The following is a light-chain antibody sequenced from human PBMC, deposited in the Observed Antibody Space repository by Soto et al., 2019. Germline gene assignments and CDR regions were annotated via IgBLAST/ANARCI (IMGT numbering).Light chain of an antibody. CDR3: AAWDDSLNAFYV. CDR2: SND. CDR1: SSNIGKNT. Sequence: QSVLTQPPSASGIPGQRGSVSCSGSSSNIGKNTVNWYQHLPGTAPKLLIYSNDQRPSGVPDRFSGSKSGTSASLAISGLQSEDEADYYCAAWDDSLNAFYVFGNGTKVTVL. J-gene: IGLJ1*01. V-gene: IGLV1-44*01.